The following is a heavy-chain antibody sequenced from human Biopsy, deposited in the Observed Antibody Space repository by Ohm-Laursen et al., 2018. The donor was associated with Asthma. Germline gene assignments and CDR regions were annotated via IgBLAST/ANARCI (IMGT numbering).Heavy chain of an antibody. J-gene: IGHJ6*02. Sequence: PGTLSLTCSVSGGAIRTSGYYWGWIRQPPGKGLEWIGSMYYSGSAYYNPSLESRVTISVDTSKNQFSLKLSSVTAADTAIYFCARDYYDFWNRSVYTYFGMDVWGRGTTVVVSS. D-gene: IGHD3-3*01. CDR2: MYYSGSA. V-gene: IGHV4-39*07. CDR3: ARDYYDFWNRSVYTYFGMDV. CDR1: GGAIRTSGYY.